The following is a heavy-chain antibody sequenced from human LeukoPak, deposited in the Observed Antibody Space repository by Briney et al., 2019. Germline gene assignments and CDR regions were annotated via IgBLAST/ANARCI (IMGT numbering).Heavy chain of an antibody. V-gene: IGHV4-34*01. CDR2: ITYGGTT. CDR1: GGSFGGYH. Sequence: SETLSLTCGVYGGSFGGYHWNWIRQPPGKRLEGIGEITYGGTTNYNPSLRRRVTMSVDTSKKQFSLHLTSVTAADTAVYYCVRGRYCSSANCYDYFDPWGPGTHVSVSS. J-gene: IGHJ5*02. CDR3: VRGRYCSSANCYDYFDP. D-gene: IGHD2-2*01.